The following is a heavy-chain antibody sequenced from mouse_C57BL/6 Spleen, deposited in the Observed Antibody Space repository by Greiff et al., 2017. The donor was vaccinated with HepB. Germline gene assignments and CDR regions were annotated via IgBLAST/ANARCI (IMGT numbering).Heavy chain of an antibody. D-gene: IGHD3-2*02. V-gene: IGHV7-3*01. CDR3: ARYPSSHRYFDV. Sequence: EVKLMESGGGLVQPGGSLSLSCAASGFTFTDYYMSWVRQPPGKALEWLGFIRNKANGYTTEYSASVKGRFTISRDNSQSILYLQMNALRAEDSATYYCARYPSSHRYFDVWGTGTTVTVSS. J-gene: IGHJ1*03. CDR1: GFTFTDYY. CDR2: IRNKANGYTT.